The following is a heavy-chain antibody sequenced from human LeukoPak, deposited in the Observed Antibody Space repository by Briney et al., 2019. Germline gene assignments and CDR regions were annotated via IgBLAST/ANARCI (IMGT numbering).Heavy chain of an antibody. Sequence: SETLSLTCTVSGSPITTYTHWGWIRQSPGKGLEWIASIHHTGNTYYNPSLESRVTISIDTSKNQFSLEVRSVTAADTAFYFRVNSKSNYEAVSWGPGTLVTVSS. CDR1: GSPITTYTH. CDR3: VNSKSNYEAVS. D-gene: IGHD3-22*01. CDR2: IHHTGNT. J-gene: IGHJ5*02. V-gene: IGHV4-38-2*02.